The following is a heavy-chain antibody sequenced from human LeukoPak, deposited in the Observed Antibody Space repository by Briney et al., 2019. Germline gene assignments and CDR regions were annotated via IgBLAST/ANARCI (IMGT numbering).Heavy chain of an antibody. Sequence: KTSETLSLTCTVSGGSISSYYWSWIRQPPGKGLEWIGYIYYSGSTNYNPSLKSRVTISVDTSKNQFSLKLSSVTAADTAVYYCARGTRSYDTSGYYYFDYWGQGALVTVSS. CDR1: GGSISSYY. CDR3: ARGTRSYDTSGYYYFDY. J-gene: IGHJ4*02. D-gene: IGHD3-22*01. CDR2: IYYSGST. V-gene: IGHV4-59*01.